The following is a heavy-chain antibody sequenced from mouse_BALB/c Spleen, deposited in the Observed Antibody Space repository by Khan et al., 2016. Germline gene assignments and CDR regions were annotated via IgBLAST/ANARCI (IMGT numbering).Heavy chain of an antibody. CDR3: ARTGDYPYYAMDY. CDR1: EYTFTNYG. Sequence: QIQLVQSGPELKKPGETVKISCKASEYTFTNYGMNWVKQAPEKGLKWMGWINTNTGEPTYAEEFKGRFAFSLEASASTAYLQINNLKNEDSATYFCARTGDYPYYAMDYWGQGTSVTVSS. CDR2: INTNTGEP. V-gene: IGHV9-3*02. J-gene: IGHJ4*01. D-gene: IGHD2-13*01.